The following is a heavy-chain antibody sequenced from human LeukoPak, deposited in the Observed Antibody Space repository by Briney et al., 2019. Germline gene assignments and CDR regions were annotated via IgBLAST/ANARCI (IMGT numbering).Heavy chain of an antibody. J-gene: IGHJ4*02. D-gene: IGHD2-21*02. CDR2: IKSKTDGGTT. Sequence: PGGSLRLSCAASGFTFSNAWMSWVRQAPGKGLEWVGRIKSKTDGGTTDYAAPVKGRCTISRDDSKNTLYLQMNSLKTEDTAVYYCTTDSLNIVVVTAAPPDYWGQGTLVTVSS. CDR1: GFTFSNAW. V-gene: IGHV3-15*01. CDR3: TTDSLNIVVVTAAPPDY.